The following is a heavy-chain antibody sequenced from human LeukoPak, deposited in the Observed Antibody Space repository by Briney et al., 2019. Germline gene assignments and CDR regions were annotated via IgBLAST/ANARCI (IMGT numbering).Heavy chain of an antibody. Sequence: PGGSLRLSCAASGFTFSSYSMSWVRQAPGKGLEWVANIKQDGSEKYYVDSVKGRFTISRDNAKNSLYLQMNSPRAEDTAVYYCAREADDGVYYFDYWGQGTLVTVSS. J-gene: IGHJ4*02. V-gene: IGHV3-7*01. CDR3: AREADDGVYYFDY. CDR2: IKQDGSEK. D-gene: IGHD5-24*01. CDR1: GFTFSSYS.